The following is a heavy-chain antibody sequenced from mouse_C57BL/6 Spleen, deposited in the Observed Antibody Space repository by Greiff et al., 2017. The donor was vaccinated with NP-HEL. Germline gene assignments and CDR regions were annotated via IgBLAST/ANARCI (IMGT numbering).Heavy chain of an antibody. D-gene: IGHD2-3*01. Sequence: QVQLQPSGGELVRPGASLTLSCKASGFTFSDYEMPWVKQTPVHGLEWIGAIGPETGGTDYHQKFKGKAILTADKSSSTAYMDLRSLTSEDSAVYYCTREGWLLLLDYWGQGTTLTVSS. CDR3: TREGWLLLLDY. CDR1: GFTFSDYE. V-gene: IGHV1-15*01. J-gene: IGHJ2*01. CDR2: IGPETGGT.